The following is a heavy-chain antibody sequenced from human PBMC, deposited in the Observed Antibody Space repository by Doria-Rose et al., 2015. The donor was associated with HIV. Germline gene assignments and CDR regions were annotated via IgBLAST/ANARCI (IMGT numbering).Heavy chain of an antibody. J-gene: IGHJ6*02. CDR3: ARGLLRGGWNDVDYYYGMDV. V-gene: IGHV4-34*01. D-gene: IGHD1-1*01. CDR1: GGSFSGYC. CDR2: INHSGST. Sequence: QVQLQESGAGLVKPSETLSLTCAVFGGSFSGYCWSWIRQPPGKGLEWIGEINHSGSTNYKTSLKSRVTISLDTSRSLFSRKLSSVTAADTAVYYCARGLLRGGWNDVDYYYGMDVWGQGTTVTVSS.